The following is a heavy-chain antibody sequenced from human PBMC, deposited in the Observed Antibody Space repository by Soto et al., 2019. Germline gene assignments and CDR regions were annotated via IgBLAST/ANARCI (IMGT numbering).Heavy chain of an antibody. CDR1: GFSLTTSGVG. V-gene: IGHV2-5*02. CDR2: IYWDDDK. Sequence: QITLNESGPTVVRPTETLTLTCRFSGFSLTTSGVGVCWIRQSPGKAPEWLEPIYWDDDKRYSASLKGRLTITKDTSNNQVVLTVSDLDPTDTATYYCAHRVLRTVFGLVTTTTIYFDFWGQGTPVAVSS. J-gene: IGHJ4*02. D-gene: IGHD3-3*01. CDR3: AHRVLRTVFGLVTTTTIYFDF.